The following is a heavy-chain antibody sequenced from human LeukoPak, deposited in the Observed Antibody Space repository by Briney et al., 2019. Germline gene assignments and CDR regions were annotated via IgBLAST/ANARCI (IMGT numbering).Heavy chain of an antibody. CDR3: AKVILDRRARENYWYFDL. CDR2: ISGSGGST. D-gene: IGHD2-2*03. V-gene: IGHV3-23*01. CDR1: GFTFNNYA. J-gene: IGHJ2*01. Sequence: PGGSLRLSCAASGFTFNNYAIHWVRQAPGKGLEWVSAISGSGGSTYYADSVKGRFTISRDSSKNTLYLQMNSLRAEDTAVYYCAKVILDRRARENYWYFDLWGRGTLVTVSS.